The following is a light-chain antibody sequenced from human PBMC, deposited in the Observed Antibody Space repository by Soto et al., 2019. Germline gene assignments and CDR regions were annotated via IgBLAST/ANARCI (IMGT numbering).Light chain of an antibody. CDR3: CSYAGSYTYV. Sequence: SVLTQPRSVSGSPGQSVTISCTGTSSDVGGYNYVSWYQQHPGKAPKLMIYDVSQRPSGVPDRFSGSESGNTASLTISGLQAEDEADYYCCSYAGSYTYVFGTGTKVTVL. CDR1: SSDVGGYNY. J-gene: IGLJ1*01. CDR2: DVS. V-gene: IGLV2-11*01.